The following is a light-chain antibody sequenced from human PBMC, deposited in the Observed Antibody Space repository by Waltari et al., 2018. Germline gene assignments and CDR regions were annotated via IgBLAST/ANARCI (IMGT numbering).Light chain of an antibody. V-gene: IGKV3-20*01. Sequence: EIVLTQSPGTLSLSPGERAALSCRALRTVSSNFLACYQHSPGQAPRLLIYGASSRATGIPDRFSGSGSGTEFTLTISRLDPEDFAVYYCQQYDTSWGFAFGPGTKVEIK. CDR3: QQYDTSWGFA. CDR1: RTVSSNF. J-gene: IGKJ3*01. CDR2: GAS.